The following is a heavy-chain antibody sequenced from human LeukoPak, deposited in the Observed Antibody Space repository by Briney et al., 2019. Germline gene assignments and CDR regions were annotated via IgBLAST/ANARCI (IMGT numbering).Heavy chain of an antibody. D-gene: IGHD3-16*02. Sequence: KPGGSLRLSCAASGFTFSSYSMNLVRQAPGKGLEWVSSFSSSSSYIYYADSVKGRCTISRDNAKNSLYLQMTRLRAEDTAVYYCARDPEAYDYVWGSYRYYDYWGQGTLVTVSS. CDR3: ARDPEAYDYVWGSYRYYDY. J-gene: IGHJ4*02. CDR2: FSSSSSYI. V-gene: IGHV3-21*01. CDR1: GFTFSSYS.